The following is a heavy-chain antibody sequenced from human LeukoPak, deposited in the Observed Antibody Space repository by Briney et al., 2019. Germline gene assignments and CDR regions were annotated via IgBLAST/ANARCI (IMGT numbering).Heavy chain of an antibody. CDR1: GFTFSSYS. Sequence: GGSLRPSCAASGFTFSSYSMKWLRQPPGKGLEWVSSISSSSSYIYYADSEKGRFTISRDNAKNSLYLQMNSLRAEDTAVYYCARAGDYGDYFDYWGQGTLVTVSS. V-gene: IGHV3-21*01. CDR2: ISSSSSYI. D-gene: IGHD4-17*01. CDR3: ARAGDYGDYFDY. J-gene: IGHJ4*02.